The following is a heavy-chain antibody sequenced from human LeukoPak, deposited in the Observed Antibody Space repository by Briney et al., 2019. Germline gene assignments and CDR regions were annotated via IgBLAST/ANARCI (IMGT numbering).Heavy chain of an antibody. V-gene: IGHV3-30*18. J-gene: IGHJ4*02. CDR3: AKDRAVVATLTKYYFDY. Sequence: PGGSLRLSCAASGFTFSSYGMHWVRQAPGKGLEWVAVISYDGSNKYYADSVKGRFTISRDNSKNTLYLQMNSLRAEDTAVYYCAKDRAVVATLTKYYFDYXXXGTLVTVSS. CDR1: GFTFSSYG. CDR2: ISYDGSNK. D-gene: IGHD5-12*01.